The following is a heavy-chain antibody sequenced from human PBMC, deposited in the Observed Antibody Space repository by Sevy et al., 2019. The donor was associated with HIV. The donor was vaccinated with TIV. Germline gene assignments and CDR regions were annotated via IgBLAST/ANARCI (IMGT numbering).Heavy chain of an antibody. J-gene: IGHJ6*02. D-gene: IGHD2-2*01. CDR1: GFMFSNYW. CDR3: ARDCSSTSCLWGMDV. CDR2: IKRDGSEK. Sequence: GGSLRLSCVASGFMFSNYWMSWVRQAPGKGLEWVANIKRDGSEKYYVASVKGRFTISRDNAKNSLYLQMNSLRVEDTAVYYCARDCSSTSCLWGMDVWGLGTTVTVSS. V-gene: IGHV3-7*03.